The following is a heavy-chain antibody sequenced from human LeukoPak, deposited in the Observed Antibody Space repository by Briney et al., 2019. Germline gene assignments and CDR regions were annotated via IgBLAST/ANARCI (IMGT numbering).Heavy chain of an antibody. D-gene: IGHD3-9*01. V-gene: IGHV1-18*01. CDR2: ISAYNGNT. CDR3: ARAQSQGLRYFDWLSPPDY. Sequence: GASVKVSCKASGYTFTSYGISWVRQAPGQGLEWMGWISAYNGNTNYAQKLQGRVTMTTDTSTSTAYMELRSLRSDDTAVYYCARAQSQGLRYFDWLSPPDYWGQGTLVTVSS. J-gene: IGHJ4*02. CDR1: GYTFTSYG.